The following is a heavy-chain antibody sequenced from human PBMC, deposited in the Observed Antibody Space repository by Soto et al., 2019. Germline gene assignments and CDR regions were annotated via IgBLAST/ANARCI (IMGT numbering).Heavy chain of an antibody. V-gene: IGHV1-8*02. CDR3: ARMASAGTLNWFDP. CDR2: MNPGSGKT. J-gene: IGHJ5*02. CDR1: GYTFINFD. Sequence: ASVKGSCKASGYTFINFDISWVRQAAGQGLEWLGWMNPGSGKTGYASKFQGRVAMTRDASTVTSHLELSSLTSDDTAVYYCARMASAGTLNWFDPWGQGTLVTVS. D-gene: IGHD6-13*01.